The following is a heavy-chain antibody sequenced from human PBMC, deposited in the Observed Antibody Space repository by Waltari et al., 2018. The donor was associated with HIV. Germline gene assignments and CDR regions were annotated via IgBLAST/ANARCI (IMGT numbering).Heavy chain of an antibody. CDR2: INYDGSNK. D-gene: IGHD6-6*01. CDR1: GFTFGSYG. Sequence: VQLMESGGGVVQPGKSLRLSCATSGFTFGSYGIHWVRQAPGKGLGWVAVINYDGSNKFYAESVKGLFLISRDNSKNTLFLQMNSLRDEDTGLYYCARDKAPYSSSSAVDYWGQGTLVTVS. J-gene: IGHJ4*02. V-gene: IGHV3-33*01. CDR3: ARDKAPYSSSSAVDY.